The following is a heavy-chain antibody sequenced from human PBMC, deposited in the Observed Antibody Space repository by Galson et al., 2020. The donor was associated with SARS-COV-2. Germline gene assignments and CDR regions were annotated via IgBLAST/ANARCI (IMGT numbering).Heavy chain of an antibody. CDR2: INHSGST. V-gene: IGHV4-34*01. J-gene: IGHJ6*04. CDR3: ALERGYSGYVLAADTDDDVMDV. Sequence: SETLSLTCAVYGGSFSGYYWSWLRQPPGKGLEWIGEINHSGSTNYNPSLKSRVTISVDTSKNQFSLKLSSVTAADTAVYYCALERGYSGYVLAADTDDDVMDVWGKGTTVTVSS. D-gene: IGHD5-12*01. CDR1: GGSFSGYY.